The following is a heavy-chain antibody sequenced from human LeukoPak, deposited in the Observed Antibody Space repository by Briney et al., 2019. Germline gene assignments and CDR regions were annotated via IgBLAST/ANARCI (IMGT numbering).Heavy chain of an antibody. Sequence: GGSLRLSCAASGFTVSSNYMSWVRQAPGKGLEWVSAIYSGGSTYYADSVKGRFTISRDNSKNTLYLQMNSLRAEDTAVYYCARGPMVRGVIYYYYGMDVWGQGTTVTVSS. V-gene: IGHV3-66*01. CDR3: ARGPMVRGVIYYYYGMDV. CDR1: GFTVSSNY. J-gene: IGHJ6*02. CDR2: IYSGGST. D-gene: IGHD3-10*01.